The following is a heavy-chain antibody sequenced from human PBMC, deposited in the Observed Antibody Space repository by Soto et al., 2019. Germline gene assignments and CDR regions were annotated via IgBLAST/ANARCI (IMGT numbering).Heavy chain of an antibody. Sequence: EVQLLESGGGLVQPGGSLRLSCAASGFTFSSYAMSWVRQAPGQGLEWVSAISGSGGSTYYADSVKGRFTISRDNSKNTLYLQMNSLRAEDTAVYYCAKDRGLDYDFWSGYYTGYYFDYWGQGTLVTVSS. D-gene: IGHD3-3*01. V-gene: IGHV3-23*01. CDR2: ISGSGGST. J-gene: IGHJ4*02. CDR3: AKDRGLDYDFWSGYYTGYYFDY. CDR1: GFTFSSYA.